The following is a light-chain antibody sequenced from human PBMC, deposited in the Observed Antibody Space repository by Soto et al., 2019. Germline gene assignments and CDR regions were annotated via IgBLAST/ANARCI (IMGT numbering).Light chain of an antibody. CDR3: QSFDSSRFYV. Sequence: QSVLTQPPSVSGAPGHRVTISCTGSSSNIGTGYDVHWYQQLPGTAPKLLIYGNSNRPSGVPDRFSGSKSGTSASLAITGLQAEDEADYYCQSFDSSRFYVFGTGTKVTVL. CDR2: GNS. V-gene: IGLV1-40*01. J-gene: IGLJ1*01. CDR1: SSNIGTGYD.